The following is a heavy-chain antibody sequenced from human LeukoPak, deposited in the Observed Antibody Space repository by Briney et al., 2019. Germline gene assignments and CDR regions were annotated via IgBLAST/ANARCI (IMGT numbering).Heavy chain of an antibody. CDR2: VRYSGKT. CDR3: ARHYYDSSGLAYYFDY. V-gene: IGHV4-38-2*01. J-gene: IGHJ4*02. D-gene: IGHD3-22*01. CDR1: GYSISNGYY. Sequence: SETLSLTCAVSGYSISNGYYWVWIRQPPGKGLEWIGSVRYSGKTHYNPSLKSRVTMSLDTSKNQFSLRLTSVTAADTAVYSCARHYYDSSGLAYYFDYWGQGTLVTVSS.